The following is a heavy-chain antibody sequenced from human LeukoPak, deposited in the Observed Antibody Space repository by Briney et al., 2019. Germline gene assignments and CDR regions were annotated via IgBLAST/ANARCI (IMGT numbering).Heavy chain of an antibody. CDR2: INPSGGST. D-gene: IGHD3-16*01. J-gene: IGHJ6*02. Sequence: ASVKVSCKASGYTFTSYYMHWVRQAPGQGLEWMGIINPSGGSTSYAQKFQGRVTITVDESTSTAYMEPSSLRSEDTAVYYCARGYDYVWGSFPRYYYGMDVWGQGTTVTVSS. CDR3: ARGYDYVWGSFPRYYYGMDV. CDR1: GYTFTSYY. V-gene: IGHV1-46*01.